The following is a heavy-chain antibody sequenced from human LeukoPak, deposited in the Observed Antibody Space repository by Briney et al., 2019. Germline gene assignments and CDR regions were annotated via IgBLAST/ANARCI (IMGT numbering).Heavy chain of an antibody. CDR2: INPSSGGT. Sequence: ASVKVSCKASGYTFINYYLHWVRQAPGRGLEWMGIINPSSGGTSYAQKFQGRVTMTRATSTSTVYMELSSLRPEDTAVYYCARDPSYCGGDCYAFDIWGQGTMVTVSS. D-gene: IGHD2-21*02. J-gene: IGHJ3*02. V-gene: IGHV1-46*01. CDR3: ARDPSYCGGDCYAFDI. CDR1: GYTFINYY.